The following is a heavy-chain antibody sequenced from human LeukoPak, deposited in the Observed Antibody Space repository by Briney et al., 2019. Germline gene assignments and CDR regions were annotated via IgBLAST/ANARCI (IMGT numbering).Heavy chain of an antibody. V-gene: IGHV1-18*01. CDR3: ASRETGWFDP. D-gene: IGHD1-26*01. J-gene: IGHJ5*02. Sequence: ASVKVSCKASGCTFTSYGISWVRQAPGQGLEWVGWINTYTGNTNYAQKFQGRVTITADESTSTAYMELSSLRSEDTAVYYCASRETGWFDPWGQGTLVTVSS. CDR2: INTYTGNT. CDR1: GCTFTSYG.